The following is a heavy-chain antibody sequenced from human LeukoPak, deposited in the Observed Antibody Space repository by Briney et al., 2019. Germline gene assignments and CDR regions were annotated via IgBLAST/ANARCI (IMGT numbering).Heavy chain of an antibody. CDR2: INWIGGST. D-gene: IGHD1-26*01. CDR3: ARDHSGSYYS. CDR1: GFTFGDYG. Sequence: GGSLRLSCVASGFTFGDYGMSWVRQAPGKGLEWVAGINWIGGSTGYADSVKGRFTISRDNAKNSLYLQMNSLRAEDTAVYYCARDHSGSYYSWGQGTLVTVSS. J-gene: IGHJ5*02. V-gene: IGHV3-20*04.